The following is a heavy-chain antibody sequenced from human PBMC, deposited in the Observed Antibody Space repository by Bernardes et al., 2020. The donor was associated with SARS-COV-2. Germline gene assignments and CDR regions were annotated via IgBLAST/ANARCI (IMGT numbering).Heavy chain of an antibody. CDR1: GLIFSNYW. J-gene: IGHJ4*02. V-gene: IGHV3-74*01. D-gene: IGHD3-22*01. CDR2: INTYGRST. CDR3: VRGYSESSGYSLFDH. Sequence: RGSPRLSCAASGLIFSNYWMHWVRQAPGEGLGWVSRINTYGRSTSYADSVKSRVTMTTDASTTTAYMELRSLRSDDTALYYCVRGYSESSGYSLFDHWGQGTLVTVSS.